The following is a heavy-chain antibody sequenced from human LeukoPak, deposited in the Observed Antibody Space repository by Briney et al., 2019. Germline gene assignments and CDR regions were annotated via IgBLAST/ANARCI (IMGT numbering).Heavy chain of an antibody. Sequence: HAGGSLRLSCAASGFTFSIYWMSWVRQAPGKGLEWVANINQDGSDKYYVDSVKGRFTISRDNAKNSLYLQMNSLRAEDTAVYYCARDPGGQVGRGGYYYYGMDVWGQGTTVTVSS. V-gene: IGHV3-7*03. CDR3: ARDPGGQVGRGGYYYYGMDV. J-gene: IGHJ6*02. D-gene: IGHD2-15*01. CDR1: GFTFSIYW. CDR2: INQDGSDK.